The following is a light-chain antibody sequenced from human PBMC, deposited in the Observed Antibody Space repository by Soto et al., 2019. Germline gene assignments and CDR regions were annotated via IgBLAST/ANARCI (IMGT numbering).Light chain of an antibody. Sequence: QSALTQPASVSGSPGQSITISCTGTSSDVGGYNYVSWYQQHPRKAPKLMIYDVSNRPSGVSNRFSGSKSGNTASLTISGLQAEDEADYYCSSYTSSSTLVFRGGTKLTVL. J-gene: IGLJ2*01. V-gene: IGLV2-14*01. CDR2: DVS. CDR3: SSYTSSSTLV. CDR1: SSDVGGYNY.